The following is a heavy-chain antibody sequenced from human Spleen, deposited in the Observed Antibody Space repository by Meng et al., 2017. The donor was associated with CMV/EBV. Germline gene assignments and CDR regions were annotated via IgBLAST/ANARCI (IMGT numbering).Heavy chain of an antibody. CDR3: VRQLVNGMDV. Sequence: SVKVSCKTSGGTLSSYTTSWVRQAPGQGLEWMGRIVPILDTTSYAQKFQGRVTITADKFTSTVYLGLSSLRSEDTAVYFCVRQLVNGMDVWGQGTTVTVSS. CDR2: IVPILDTT. V-gene: IGHV1-69*08. D-gene: IGHD6-6*01. CDR1: GGTLSSYT. J-gene: IGHJ6*02.